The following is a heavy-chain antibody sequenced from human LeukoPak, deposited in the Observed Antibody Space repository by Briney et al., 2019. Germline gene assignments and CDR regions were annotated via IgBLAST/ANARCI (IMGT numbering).Heavy chain of an antibody. CDR3: ARHRIPAALASAFDY. V-gene: IGHV4-39*01. Sequence: PSETLSLTCTVSGGSISSSSYYWDWIRQPPGKGLEWIGAIYYSGNTNYNPSLKSRVTISVDTSKNQFSLKLSSVTAADTAVYYCARHRIPAALASAFDYRGQGTLVTVSS. D-gene: IGHD2-2*01. CDR2: IYYSGNT. J-gene: IGHJ4*02. CDR1: GGSISSSSYY.